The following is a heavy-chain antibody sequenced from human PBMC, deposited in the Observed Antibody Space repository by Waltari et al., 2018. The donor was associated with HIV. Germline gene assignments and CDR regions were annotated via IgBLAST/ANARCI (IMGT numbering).Heavy chain of an antibody. CDR2: RNPNSSNT. V-gene: IGHV1-8*01. Sequence: QVQLAQSGAEVKKPGASVKVSCKASGYTFTSYDINWVRQATGQGLEWMGWRNPNSSNTGYAKKFQGRVTMTRNTSISTAYMELSSLRSEDTAVYYCARGMVRGVITNFDYWGQGTLVTVSS. D-gene: IGHD3-10*01. CDR1: GYTFTSYD. CDR3: ARGMVRGVITNFDY. J-gene: IGHJ4*02.